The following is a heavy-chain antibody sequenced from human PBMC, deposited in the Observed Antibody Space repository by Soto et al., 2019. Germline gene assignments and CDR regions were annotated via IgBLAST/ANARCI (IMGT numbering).Heavy chain of an antibody. Sequence: QVQLVESGGGVVQPGRSLRLSCAASGFTFSSYGMHWVRQAPGKGLEWVAVISYDGSNKYYADSVKGRFTISRDNSKNTLYLQLNSLRPEDTAVYYCAKDEAMGIVVVVAATLDFWGQGTLVTVSS. CDR2: ISYDGSNK. CDR3: AKDEAMGIVVVVAATLDF. V-gene: IGHV3-30*18. D-gene: IGHD2-15*01. CDR1: GFTFSSYG. J-gene: IGHJ4*02.